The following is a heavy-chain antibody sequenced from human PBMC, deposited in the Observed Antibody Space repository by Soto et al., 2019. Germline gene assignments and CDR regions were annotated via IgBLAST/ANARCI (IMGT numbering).Heavy chain of an antibody. Sequence: QVQLVESGGGVVQPGRSLRLSCAASGFNFSSYVMHWVRQAPGKGLEWGAVIWYDGGNKYYADAVKGRFTISRDNSKNTLYLQMNSLRAEDTAVYYCARDGQWLPRDGLRSSYYFDYWGQGTLVTVSS. J-gene: IGHJ4*02. V-gene: IGHV3-33*01. D-gene: IGHD6-19*01. CDR3: ARDGQWLPRDGLRSSYYFDY. CDR2: IWYDGGNK. CDR1: GFNFSSYV.